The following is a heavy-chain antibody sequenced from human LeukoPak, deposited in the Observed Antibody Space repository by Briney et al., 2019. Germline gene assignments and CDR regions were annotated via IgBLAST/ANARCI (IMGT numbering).Heavy chain of an antibody. CDR1: GFTFSDYS. CDR2: IRYDGNNK. J-gene: IGHJ4*02. CDR3: AKEDSRSRYFDY. D-gene: IGHD6-6*01. V-gene: IGHV3-30*02. Sequence: GGSLRLSCAASGFTFSDYSMHWVRQAPGKGLNWVAFIRYDGNNKYYADSVKGRFTISRDNSKNTLYLQMNSLRAEDTAVYYCAKEDSRSRYFDYWGQGTLVTVSS.